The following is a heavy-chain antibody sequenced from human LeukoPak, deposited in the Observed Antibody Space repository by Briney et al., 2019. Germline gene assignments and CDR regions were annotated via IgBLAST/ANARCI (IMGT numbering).Heavy chain of an antibody. D-gene: IGHD3-22*01. V-gene: IGHV4-59*06. Sequence: SETLSLTCTVSGGSISSYYWSWIRQHPGKGLEWIGYIYYSGSTYYNPSLKSRVTISVDTSKNQFSLKLSSVTAADTAVYYCARGDSSGYYSNAFDIWGQGTMVTVSS. CDR2: IYYSGST. CDR1: GGSISSYY. J-gene: IGHJ3*02. CDR3: ARGDSSGYYSNAFDI.